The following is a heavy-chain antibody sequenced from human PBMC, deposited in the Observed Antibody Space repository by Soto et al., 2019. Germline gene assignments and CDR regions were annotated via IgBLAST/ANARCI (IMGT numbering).Heavy chain of an antibody. CDR1: SFTFTSYD. CDR2: ISSDGTKK. D-gene: IGHD4-17*01. V-gene: IGHV3-30*18. J-gene: IGHJ4*02. Sequence: QVQLVESGGGVVQPGRSLRLSCAASSFTFTSYDLHLVRQAPGKGLEWVAFISSDGTKKYYADSVKGRFTISRDNSKNTLYLQMNSLRPEDTAVYHCAKDPYGASFFWGQGTLLTVSS. CDR3: AKDPYGASFF.